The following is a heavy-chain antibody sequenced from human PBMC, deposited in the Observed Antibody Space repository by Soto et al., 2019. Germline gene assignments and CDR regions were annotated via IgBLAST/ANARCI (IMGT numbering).Heavy chain of an antibody. CDR3: ATGVGAVVAYFES. CDR2: MNPNSGNT. D-gene: IGHD1-26*01. Sequence: ASVKVTCKASGYSFTSYDINWVRQATGQGLEWMGWMNPNSGNTGYAQKFQGRVTMTRNTSISTAYMELSSLRSEDTAVYYCATGVGAVVAYFESWGPGTLVTVSS. V-gene: IGHV1-8*01. CDR1: GYSFTSYD. J-gene: IGHJ4*02.